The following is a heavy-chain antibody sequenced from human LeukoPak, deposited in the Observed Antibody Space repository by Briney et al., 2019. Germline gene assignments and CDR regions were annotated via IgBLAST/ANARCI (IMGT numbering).Heavy chain of an antibody. V-gene: IGHV1-18*01. CDR3: AREDIVAVVAAADARSYNWFDP. CDR2: ISAYNGNT. Sequence: ASVKVSCKASGYTFTSYGISWVRQAPGQGLEWMGWISAYNGNTNYAQKLQGRVTMTTDTSTSTAYMELRSLRSDDTAVYYCAREDIVAVVAAADARSYNWFDPWGQGTLVTVSS. J-gene: IGHJ5*02. D-gene: IGHD2-15*01. CDR1: GYTFTSYG.